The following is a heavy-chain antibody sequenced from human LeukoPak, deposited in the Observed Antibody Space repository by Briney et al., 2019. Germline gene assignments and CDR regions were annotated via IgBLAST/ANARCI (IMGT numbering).Heavy chain of an antibody. CDR3: ARFDSSGYYRTPGLSDAFDI. Sequence: SGESLKISCKGSGYSFTSYRIGSVRQMLGKGLEWMGIIYPADSDTRYSPSFQGQVTISADKSISTAYLQWSSLKASDTAMYYCARFDSSGYYRTPGLSDAFDIWGQGTMVTVSS. D-gene: IGHD3-22*01. CDR2: IYPADSDT. J-gene: IGHJ3*02. CDR1: GYSFTSYR. V-gene: IGHV5-51*01.